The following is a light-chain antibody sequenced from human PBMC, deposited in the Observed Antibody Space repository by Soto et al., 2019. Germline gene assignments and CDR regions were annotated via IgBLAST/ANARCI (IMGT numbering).Light chain of an antibody. J-gene: IGLJ1*01. CDR2: EVS. V-gene: IGLV2-14*01. CDR1: SSDVGGYDY. Sequence: QSALAQPASVSGSPGQSITISCTGTSSDVGGYDYVSWYQLHPGKAPKLMVFEVSNRPSGVSYRFSGSKSGNTASLTISGLQAEDEADYFCSSYSISTAYLFGTGTKVNV. CDR3: SSYSISTAYL.